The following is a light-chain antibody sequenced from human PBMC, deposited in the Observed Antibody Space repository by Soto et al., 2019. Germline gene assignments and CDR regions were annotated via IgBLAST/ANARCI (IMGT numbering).Light chain of an antibody. CDR2: GAS. CDR1: QTIRSNY. J-gene: IGKJ1*01. CDR3: QQYGSSPWT. V-gene: IGKV3-20*01. Sequence: ETVLTQSPGTLSLSPGERATLSCRASQTIRSNYLAWYRQTPGQAPGLLIYGASNRATGIADRFSGSGSGTDFTLIISRLEPEDFALYYCQQYGSSPWTFGQGTKVELK.